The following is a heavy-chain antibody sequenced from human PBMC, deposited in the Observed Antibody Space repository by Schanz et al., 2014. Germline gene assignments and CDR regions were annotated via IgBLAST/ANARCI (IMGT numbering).Heavy chain of an antibody. D-gene: IGHD1-1*01. CDR3: ARDRRNADLDY. CDR2: MNESHSTI. Sequence: EVQLLESGGGLVQPGGSLRLSCAASGFSFGNYAMSWVRQARGKGLEWVSAMNESHSTIYYADSVRGRFTISRDNAENTLFLQMNSLRAEDTALYYCARDRRNADLDYWGQGTLVAVSA. CDR1: GFSFGNYA. J-gene: IGHJ4*02. V-gene: IGHV3-23*01.